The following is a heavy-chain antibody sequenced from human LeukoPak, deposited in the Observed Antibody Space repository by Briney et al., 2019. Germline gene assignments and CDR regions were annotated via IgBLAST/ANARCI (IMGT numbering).Heavy chain of an antibody. CDR2: IFPIDSET. V-gene: IGHV5-51*01. Sequence: GESLKTSCKASGYSFSSDWIAWVRRMPGKGLEWMGIIFPIDSETTYSPSFQGQVTISADKSISTAYLQWSSLKASDTAMYYCTRGCSGGSCSRDAMDVWGQGTMVTVSS. CDR1: GYSFSSDW. J-gene: IGHJ6*02. CDR3: TRGCSGGSCSRDAMDV. D-gene: IGHD2-15*01.